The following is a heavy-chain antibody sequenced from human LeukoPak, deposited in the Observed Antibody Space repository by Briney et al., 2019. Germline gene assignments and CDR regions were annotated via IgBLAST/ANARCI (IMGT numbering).Heavy chain of an antibody. Sequence: ASVKVSCKASGYTFPSYGISWVRQAPGQGLEWMGWTSAYNGNTNYAQKLQGRVTMTTDTSTSTAYMELRSLRSDDTAVYYCTYSSTSSPLYHYYGMDVWGQGTTVTVSS. CDR2: TSAYNGNT. D-gene: IGHD2-2*01. CDR1: GYTFPSYG. CDR3: TYSSTSSPLYHYYGMDV. J-gene: IGHJ6*02. V-gene: IGHV1-18*01.